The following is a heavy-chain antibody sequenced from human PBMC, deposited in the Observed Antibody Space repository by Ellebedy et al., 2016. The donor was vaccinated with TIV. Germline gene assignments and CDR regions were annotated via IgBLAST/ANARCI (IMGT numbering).Heavy chain of an antibody. CDR2: IWYDGSNK. D-gene: IGHD3-16*01. Sequence: PGGSLRLSCAASGFTFSSYGMHWVRQAPGKGLAWVAVIWYDGSNKYYADSVKGRFTISRDNSKNTLYLQMNSLRAEDTAVYYCARGGDELGGAWGQGTLVTVSS. CDR1: GFTFSSYG. CDR3: ARGGDELGGA. V-gene: IGHV3-33*01. J-gene: IGHJ5*02.